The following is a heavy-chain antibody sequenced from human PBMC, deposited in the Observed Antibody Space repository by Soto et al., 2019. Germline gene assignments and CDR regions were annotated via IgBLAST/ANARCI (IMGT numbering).Heavy chain of an antibody. Sequence: QITLKESGPTLVKPTQTLTLTCTFSGFSLNTSGVGVGGIRQTPRGALEWLALVFWDDDKLYSPSLKNRLTITKDTSKTQVVLTMTNMDPVDTATYHCAHRPAWALRLGGLFAFWGQGTLVAVSS. V-gene: IGHV2-5*02. J-gene: IGHJ4*02. CDR1: GFSLNTSGVG. CDR3: AHRPAWALRLGGLFAF. D-gene: IGHD3-16*01. CDR2: VFWDDDK.